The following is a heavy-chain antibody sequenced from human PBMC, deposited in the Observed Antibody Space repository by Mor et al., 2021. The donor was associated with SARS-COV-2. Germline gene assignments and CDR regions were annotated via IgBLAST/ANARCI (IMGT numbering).Heavy chain of an antibody. CDR3: ARGDEGVFDY. Sequence: APGQGLEWMAWINTNSGVTKDAQKFQGRVTMTSDTSSSTVYLDLNSLRPDDTAVYYCARGDEGVFDYWGQGTLVT. D-gene: IGHD2-21*01. V-gene: IGHV1-2*02. CDR2: INTNSGVT. J-gene: IGHJ4*02.